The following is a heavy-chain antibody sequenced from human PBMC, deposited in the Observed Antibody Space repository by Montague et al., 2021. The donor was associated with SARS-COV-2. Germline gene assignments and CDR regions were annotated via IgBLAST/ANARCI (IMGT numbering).Heavy chain of an antibody. CDR2: IDWDDDK. CDR1: GFSLSTSGVC. D-gene: IGHD3-9*01. V-gene: IGHV2-70*01. Sequence: PALVKPTQTLTLTCTFSGFSLSTSGVCVSWIRQPPGKALEWLALIDWDDDKFHSTSLKTRLTISKDTSKNQVVLTMTNMDPVDTATYYCARVRYFDTTFDYWGQGTLVTVSS. CDR3: ARVRYFDTTFDY. J-gene: IGHJ4*02.